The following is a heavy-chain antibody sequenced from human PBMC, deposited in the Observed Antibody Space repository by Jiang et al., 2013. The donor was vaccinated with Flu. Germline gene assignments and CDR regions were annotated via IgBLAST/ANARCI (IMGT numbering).Heavy chain of an antibody. Sequence: VQLVESGAEVKKPGSSVKVSCKASGGTFSSYAISWVRQAPGQGLEWMGGIIPIFGTANYAQKFQGRVTITADESTSTAYMELSSLRSEDTAVYYCARDRYYDSSGYPVNWFDPGAREPWSPSP. CDR3: ARDRYYDSSGYPVNWFDP. CDR1: GGTFSSYA. V-gene: IGHV1-69*01. J-gene: IGHJ5*02. D-gene: IGHD3-22*01. CDR2: IIPIFGTA.